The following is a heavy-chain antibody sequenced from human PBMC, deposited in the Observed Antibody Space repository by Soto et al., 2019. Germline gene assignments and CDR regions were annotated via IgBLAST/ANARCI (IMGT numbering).Heavy chain of an antibody. CDR3: ARARFPLDTFDI. V-gene: IGHV3-53*01. J-gene: IGHJ3*02. Sequence: EVQLVESGGGLIQPGGSLRLSCAASGFAVSANYMSWVRQAPGKGLEWVSVIYSGGSTYYAESVNGRFTISTDNSENTVYLQMNSLRAEDTAVYYCARARFPLDTFDIWGQGTMVTVSS. CDR1: GFAVSANY. D-gene: IGHD3-3*01. CDR2: IYSGGST.